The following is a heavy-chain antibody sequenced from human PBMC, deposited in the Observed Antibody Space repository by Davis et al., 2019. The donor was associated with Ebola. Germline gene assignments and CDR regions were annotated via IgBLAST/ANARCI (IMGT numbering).Heavy chain of an antibody. Sequence: GESLKISCAASGFTFSGSAMHWVRQASGKGLEWVGRIRSTANSYATAYAASVKGRFTISRDDSKNTAYLQMNSLKTEDTAVYYCTVVPAAHVDYWGQGTLVTVSS. V-gene: IGHV3-73*01. CDR2: IRSTANSYAT. CDR3: TVVPAAHVDY. CDR1: GFTFSGSA. D-gene: IGHD2-2*01. J-gene: IGHJ4*02.